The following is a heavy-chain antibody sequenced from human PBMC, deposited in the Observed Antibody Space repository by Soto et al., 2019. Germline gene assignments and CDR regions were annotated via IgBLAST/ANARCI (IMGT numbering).Heavy chain of an antibody. D-gene: IGHD3-10*01. Sequence: ASVKVSCKASGGTFSSYAISWVRQAPGQGLEWMGGIIPIFGTENYAQKFQGRVTITADETTRTAYLELRSLSSEDTAVYYCAREEQYYGSVIALDAFYICGQGTMVTVS. CDR3: AREEQYYGSVIALDAFYI. V-gene: IGHV1-69*13. CDR1: GGTFSSYA. CDR2: IIPIFGTE. J-gene: IGHJ3*02.